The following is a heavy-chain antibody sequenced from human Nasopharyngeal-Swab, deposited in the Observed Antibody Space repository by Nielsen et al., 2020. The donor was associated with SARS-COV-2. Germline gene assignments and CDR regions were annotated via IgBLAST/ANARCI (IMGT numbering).Heavy chain of an antibody. Sequence: GESLKISCAASGFTFSSYAMHWVRQAPGKGLEWVAVISYDGSNKCYADSVKGRFTISRDNSKNTLYLQMNSLRAEDTAVYYCASAYGGSYWYFDLWGRGTLVTVSS. J-gene: IGHJ2*01. CDR3: ASAYGGSYWYFDL. CDR1: GFTFSSYA. D-gene: IGHD4-23*01. V-gene: IGHV3-30-3*01. CDR2: ISYDGSNK.